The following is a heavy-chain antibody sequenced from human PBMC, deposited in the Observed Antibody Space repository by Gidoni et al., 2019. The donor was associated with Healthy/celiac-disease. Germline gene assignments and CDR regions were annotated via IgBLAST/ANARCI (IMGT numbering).Heavy chain of an antibody. CDR1: GFTFSSSG. CDR3: AKDAFPGDTYYYYYGMDV. J-gene: IGHJ6*02. Sequence: QVQLVESGGGVVQPGRSLRLSCASSGFTFSSSGMHWVRQAPGKGLEWVAVISYDGSNKYYADSVKGRFTISRDNSKNTLYLQMNSLRAEDTAVYYCAKDAFPGDTYYYYYGMDVWGQGTTVTVSS. CDR2: ISYDGSNK. V-gene: IGHV3-30*18. D-gene: IGHD1-26*01.